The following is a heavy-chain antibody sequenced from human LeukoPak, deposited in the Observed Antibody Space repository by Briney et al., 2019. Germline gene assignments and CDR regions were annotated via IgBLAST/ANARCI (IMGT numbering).Heavy chain of an antibody. CDR2: IRYSGST. Sequence: SETLSLTCTVSGGSISSNTYFWGWIRRPPGTGLEWIGSIRYSGSTYYNPSLKSRVTISVDTSKNQFSLNLSSLTAADTAVYYCATSDTVSTYNWFDPWGQGTLVTVS. D-gene: IGHD5/OR15-5a*01. CDR1: GGSISSNTYF. J-gene: IGHJ5*02. V-gene: IGHV4-39*01. CDR3: ATSDTVSTYNWFDP.